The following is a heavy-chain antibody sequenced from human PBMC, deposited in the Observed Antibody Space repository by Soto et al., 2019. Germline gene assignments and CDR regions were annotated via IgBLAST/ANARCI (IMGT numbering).Heavy chain of an antibody. Sequence: QLQLQESGSGLVKPSQTLSLTCAVSGGSISSGGYSWSWIRQPPGKGLEWIGYIYHSGSTYYNPSLKRRVTVSVDRSQNQFSLKLSSVTDADTAVYYCARGMTTVTTLDYWGQGTLVTVSS. CDR1: GGSISSGGYS. J-gene: IGHJ4*02. CDR2: IYHSGST. D-gene: IGHD4-4*01. CDR3: ARGMTTVTTLDY. V-gene: IGHV4-30-2*01.